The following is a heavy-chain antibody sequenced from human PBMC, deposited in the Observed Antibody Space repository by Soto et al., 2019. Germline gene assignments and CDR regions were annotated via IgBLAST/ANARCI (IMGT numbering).Heavy chain of an antibody. CDR1: GGSISGFY. J-gene: IGHJ4*02. Sequence: SETLSLTCTVSGGSISGFYWSWIRQPPGKGLEWIGYIYYSGNTNYNPSLQSRVTMSVDTSKNQFSLKLSSVTAADTAVYYCARHSGYSGYDLMCWGQGTLVTVSS. V-gene: IGHV4-59*01. CDR2: IYYSGNT. D-gene: IGHD5-12*01. CDR3: ARHSGYSGYDLMC.